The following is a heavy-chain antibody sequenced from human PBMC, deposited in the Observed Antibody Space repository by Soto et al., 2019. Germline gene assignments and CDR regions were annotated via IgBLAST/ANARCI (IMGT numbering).Heavy chain of an antibody. Sequence: QEQLVESGGGVVQPGTSLRLSCAASGFPFSSYGMHWVRQAPGKGLEWVTVIWYDGSEKRYADSVTGRFTISRDNSKNTALLQTTSLRVEDTAVYYCARLYGSGKEGVRGVDVWGQGTTVIVSS. CDR1: GFPFSSYG. CDR2: IWYDGSEK. D-gene: IGHD3-10*01. V-gene: IGHV3-33*01. CDR3: ARLYGSGKEGVRGVDV. J-gene: IGHJ6*02.